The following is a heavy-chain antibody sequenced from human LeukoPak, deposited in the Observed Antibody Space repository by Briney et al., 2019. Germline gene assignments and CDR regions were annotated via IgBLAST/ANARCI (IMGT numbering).Heavy chain of an antibody. Sequence: PGGSLRLSCAASGFTFSDYWMSWIRQAPGKGLEWVANIKEDGSDKYYVDSVKGGFTISRDNAKKSLYFQMNSLRAEDTAVYYCARDRLGFHYWGQGTLVTVSS. D-gene: IGHD6-6*01. CDR1: GFTFSDYW. V-gene: IGHV3-7*01. CDR3: ARDRLGFHY. J-gene: IGHJ4*01. CDR2: IKEDGSDK.